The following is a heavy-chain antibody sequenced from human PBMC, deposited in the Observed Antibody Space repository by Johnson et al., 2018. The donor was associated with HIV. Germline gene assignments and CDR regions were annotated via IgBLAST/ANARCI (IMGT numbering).Heavy chain of an antibody. D-gene: IGHD3-22*01. Sequence: QVLLVESGGGVVQPGRSMKLSCAASGLNFSDFSMHWVRQAPGEGLEWVAVISSDGGAEYYADSVQGRFTISRDNSNNTLYLKMSSLRVEDTAVYVCARGRISMTVVDLRGGGFDIWGQGTKVTVSS. V-gene: IGHV3-30-3*01. J-gene: IGHJ3*02. CDR3: ARGRISMTVVDLRGGGFDI. CDR1: GLNFSDFS. CDR2: ISSDGGAE.